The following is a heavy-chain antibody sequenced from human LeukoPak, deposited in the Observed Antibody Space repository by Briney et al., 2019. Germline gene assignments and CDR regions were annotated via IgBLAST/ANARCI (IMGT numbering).Heavy chain of an antibody. V-gene: IGHV4-4*07. CDR3: ARDRGWGYCSSTSCYQTNWFDP. CDR2: IYTSGST. D-gene: IGHD2-2*01. CDR1: GGSISSYY. Sequence: SETLSLTCTVSGGSISSYYWSWIRQPAGKGLEWIGRIYTSGSTNYNPSLKSRVTMSVDTSKNQFSLKLSSVTAADTAVYYCARDRGWGYCSSTSCYQTNWFDPWGQGTLVTVSS. J-gene: IGHJ5*02.